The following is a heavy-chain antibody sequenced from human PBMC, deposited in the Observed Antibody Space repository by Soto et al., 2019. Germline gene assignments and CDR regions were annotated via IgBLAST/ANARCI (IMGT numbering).Heavy chain of an antibody. CDR3: ARAKYSSGTSGGMDV. CDR1: GYTFTGYY. J-gene: IGHJ6*02. CDR2: INPNSGGT. Sequence: ASVKVSFKASGYTFTGYYMHWVRQAPGQGLEWMGWINPNSGGTNYAQKFQGRVTMTRDTSISTAYMELSRLGSDDTAVYYCARAKYSSGTSGGMDVWGQGTTVTVSS. V-gene: IGHV1-2*02. D-gene: IGHD3-22*01.